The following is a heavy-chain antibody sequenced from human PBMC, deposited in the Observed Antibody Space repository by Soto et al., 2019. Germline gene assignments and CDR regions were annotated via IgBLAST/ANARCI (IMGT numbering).Heavy chain of an antibody. CDR2: IYYSGSV. J-gene: IGHJ5*01. Sequence: PSETLSLTCTVSGGFISNGDYYWSWVRQPPGKGLEWIGYIYYSGSVYYNPSLKSRVTISVDMSKNQFALNLRSVTAADTAIYYSARETDYSNTWIDPWGQGTPVTVSS. D-gene: IGHD4-4*01. CDR1: GGFISNGDYY. V-gene: IGHV4-30-4*01. CDR3: ARETDYSNTWIDP.